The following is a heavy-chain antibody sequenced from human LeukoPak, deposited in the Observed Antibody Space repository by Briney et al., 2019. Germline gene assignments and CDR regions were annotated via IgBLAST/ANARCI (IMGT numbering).Heavy chain of an antibody. D-gene: IGHD3-22*01. V-gene: IGHV1-18*01. Sequence: ASVKVSCTASGYTFTSYGISWVRQAPGQGLEWMGWISAYNGNTNYAQKLQGRVTMTTDTSTSTAYMELRSLRSDDTAVYYCARDQEPFNYYDSGGYKGGAFDIWGQGTMVTVSS. CDR3: ARDQEPFNYYDSGGYKGGAFDI. J-gene: IGHJ3*02. CDR2: ISAYNGNT. CDR1: GYTFTSYG.